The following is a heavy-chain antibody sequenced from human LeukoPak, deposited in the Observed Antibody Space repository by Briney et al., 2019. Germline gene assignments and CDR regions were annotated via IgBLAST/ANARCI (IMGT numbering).Heavy chain of an antibody. J-gene: IGHJ5*02. CDR2: IYYSGRN. V-gene: IGHV4-39*07. CDR1: GGSISSSSYY. Sequence: SETLSLTCTVSGGSISSSSYYWGWIRQPPGKGLECIGSIYYSGRNYYNPSLKSRVTISVDTSKNQFSLKLSSVTAADTAVYYCAREAVGGSGSYSVDPWGQGTLVTVSS. D-gene: IGHD3-10*01. CDR3: AREAVGGSGSYSVDP.